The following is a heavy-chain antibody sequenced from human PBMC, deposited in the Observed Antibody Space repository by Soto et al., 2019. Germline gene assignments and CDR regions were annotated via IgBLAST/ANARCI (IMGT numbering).Heavy chain of an antibody. CDR2: ISYDGSNK. V-gene: IGHV3-30*18. D-gene: IGHD3-10*01. CDR3: AKDGEWFGGLPSRMDV. CDR1: GFTFSSYG. J-gene: IGHJ6*02. Sequence: GGSLRLSCAASGFTFSSYGMHWVRQAPGKGLEWVAVISYDGSNKYYADSVKGRFTISRDNSKNTLYLQMNSLRAEDTAVYYCAKDGEWFGGLPSRMDVWGQGTTVTVSS.